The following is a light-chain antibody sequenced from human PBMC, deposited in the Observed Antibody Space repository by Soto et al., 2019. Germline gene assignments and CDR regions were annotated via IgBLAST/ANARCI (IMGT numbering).Light chain of an antibody. CDR3: QQYNSYLYT. V-gene: IGKV1-5*01. CDR1: HSVSSW. CDR2: DAS. J-gene: IGKJ2*01. Sequence: DIQMTQSPSTLSASVGDRVTITCRASHSVSSWLAWYQQKPGKAPKLLIYDASTLEDEVPSRFSGSGSGTDFSLTINSLQPEDFATYCCQQYNSYLYTFGPGTKLEIK.